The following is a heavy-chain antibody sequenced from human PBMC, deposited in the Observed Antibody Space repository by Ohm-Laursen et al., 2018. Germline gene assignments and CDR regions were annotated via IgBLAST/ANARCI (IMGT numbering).Heavy chain of an antibody. Sequence: SLRLSCAASGFTFDDYTMHWVRQAPGKGLEWVSAISGSGGSTYYADSVKGRFTISRDNSKNTLYLQMNSLRAEDTAVYYCAKEATVTTVSVSDYWGQGTLVTVSS. CDR3: AKEATVTTVSVSDY. CDR1: GFTFDDYT. CDR2: ISGSGGST. D-gene: IGHD4-17*01. J-gene: IGHJ4*02. V-gene: IGHV3-23*01.